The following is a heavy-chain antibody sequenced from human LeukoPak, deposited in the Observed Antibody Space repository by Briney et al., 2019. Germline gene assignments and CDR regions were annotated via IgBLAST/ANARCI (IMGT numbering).Heavy chain of an antibody. J-gene: IGHJ6*03. CDR3: ARDPYNGNYGDFYYYYMDV. CDR2: ISGSGSST. CDR1: GFTFSSYG. D-gene: IGHD1-26*01. Sequence: PGGSLRLSCAASGFTFSSYGMSWVRQAPGKGLEWVSAISGSGSSTYYAASVKGRFTISRDNSKNSLYLQMNSLRDEDTAIYYCARDPYNGNYGDFYYYYMDVWGKGTTVTISS. V-gene: IGHV3-23*01.